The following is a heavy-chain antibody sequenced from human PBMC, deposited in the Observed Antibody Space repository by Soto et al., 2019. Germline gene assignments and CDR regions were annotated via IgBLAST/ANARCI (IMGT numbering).Heavy chain of an antibody. V-gene: IGHV3-48*01. CDR1: GFTFSSYS. J-gene: IGHJ4*02. CDR2: ISSSSSTI. Sequence: PGGSLRLCCAASGFTFSSYSMNWVRQAPGKGLEWVSYISSSSSTIYYADSVKGRFTISRDNAKNSLYLQMNSLRAEDTAVYYCARDLGYSGYDIPYYFDYWGQGTLVTVSS. CDR3: ARDLGYSGYDIPYYFDY. D-gene: IGHD5-12*01.